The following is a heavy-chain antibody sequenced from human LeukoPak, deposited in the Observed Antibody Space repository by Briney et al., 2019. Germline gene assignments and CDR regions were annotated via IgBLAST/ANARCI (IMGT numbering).Heavy chain of an antibody. Sequence: GGSLRLSGAASGFTFSSYAMSWVRQAPGKGLEWVSAISGSGGSTYYADSVKGRFTISRDNSKNTLYLQMNSLRAEDTAVYYCAKTIDYDSSGYYLIDYWGQGTLVTVSS. CDR2: ISGSGGST. CDR1: GFTFSSYA. V-gene: IGHV3-23*01. CDR3: AKTIDYDSSGYYLIDY. D-gene: IGHD3-22*01. J-gene: IGHJ4*02.